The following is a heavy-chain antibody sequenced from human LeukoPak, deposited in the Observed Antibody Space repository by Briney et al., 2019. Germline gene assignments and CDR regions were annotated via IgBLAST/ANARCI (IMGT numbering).Heavy chain of an antibody. CDR3: ARGLGWGYSYGYNYFDY. Sequence: SETLSLTCAVSGYSLSSGYYWGWIRRPPGKGLEWIGSIYHSGSTYYNPSLKSRVTISVDTSKNQFSLKLSSVTAADTAVYYCARGLGWGYSYGYNYFDYWGQGTLVTVSS. V-gene: IGHV4-38-2*01. CDR1: GYSLSSGYY. J-gene: IGHJ4*02. CDR2: IYHSGST. D-gene: IGHD5-18*01.